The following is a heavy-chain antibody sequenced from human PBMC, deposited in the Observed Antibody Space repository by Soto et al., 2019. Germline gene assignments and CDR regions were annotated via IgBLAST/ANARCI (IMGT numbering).Heavy chain of an antibody. CDR3: AREAGYQNAVGQQLPNY. D-gene: IGHD6-13*01. J-gene: IGHJ4*02. CDR1: GFTFSNYG. CDR2: IWYDESNE. Sequence: QVQLVESGGGVVQPGRSLRLSCAASGFTFSNYGMHWVRQAPGKGLEWVAGIWYDESNENYAESAKGRFTISRDNAKNTMSLQMNSLRAEDTAMYYCAREAGYQNAVGQQLPNYWGQGTLVTVSS. V-gene: IGHV3-33*01.